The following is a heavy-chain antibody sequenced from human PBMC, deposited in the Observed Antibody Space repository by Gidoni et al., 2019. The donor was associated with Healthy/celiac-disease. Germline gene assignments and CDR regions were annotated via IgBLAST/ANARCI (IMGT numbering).Heavy chain of an antibody. V-gene: IGHV3-30*18. CDR2: ISYDGSNK. Sequence: QVQLVESGGGVVQPGRSLRLSCAASGFTFSGYGMHWVRQAPGKGLEWVAVISYDGSNKYYADSVKGRFTISRDNSKNTLYLQMNSLRAEDTAVYYCAKGGVGGWFDPWGQGTLVTVSS. CDR1: GFTFSGYG. J-gene: IGHJ5*02. D-gene: IGHD3-10*01. CDR3: AKGGVGGWFDP.